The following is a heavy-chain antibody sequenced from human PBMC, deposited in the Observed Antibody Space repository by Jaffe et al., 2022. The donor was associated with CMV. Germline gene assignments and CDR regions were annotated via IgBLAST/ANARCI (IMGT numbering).Heavy chain of an antibody. CDR1: GYTFTSYG. Sequence: QVQLVQSGAEVKKPGASVKVSCKASGYTFTSYGISWVRQAPGQGLEWMGWISAYNGNTNYAQKLQGRVTMTTDTSTSTAYMELRSLRSDDTAVYYCARAGELLWFGELRRWFDPWGQGTLVTVSS. V-gene: IGHV1-18*01. D-gene: IGHD3-10*01. CDR3: ARAGELLWFGELRRWFDP. CDR2: ISAYNGNT. J-gene: IGHJ5*02.